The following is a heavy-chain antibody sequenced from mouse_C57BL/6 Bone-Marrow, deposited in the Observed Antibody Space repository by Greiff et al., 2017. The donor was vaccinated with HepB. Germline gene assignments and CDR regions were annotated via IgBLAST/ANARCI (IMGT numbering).Heavy chain of an antibody. CDR2: IDPENGDT. Sequence: EVKLMESGAELVRPGASVKLSCTASGFNIKDDYMHWVKQRPEHGLEWIGWIDPENGDTEYASKFQGKATITADTSSNTAYLQLSSLTSEDTAVYYCTTGAYWGQGTLVTVSA. V-gene: IGHV14-4*01. J-gene: IGHJ3*01. CDR1: GFNIKDDY. CDR3: TTGAY.